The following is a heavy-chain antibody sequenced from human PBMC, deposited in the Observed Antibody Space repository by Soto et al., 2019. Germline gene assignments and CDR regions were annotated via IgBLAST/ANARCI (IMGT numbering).Heavy chain of an antibody. V-gene: IGHV4-34*01. J-gene: IGHJ5*02. D-gene: IGHD3-10*01. Sequence: PSETLSLTCAVYGGSFSGYYCRWIRQPPGKGLEWIGEINHSGSTNYNPSLKSRVPISVHTSKNQFSLKLSSVTAADTAVYYCARGPLKTGITMVRGVKGNNWFDPWGQGTLVTVSS. CDR2: INHSGST. CDR3: ARGPLKTGITMVRGVKGNNWFDP. CDR1: GGSFSGYY.